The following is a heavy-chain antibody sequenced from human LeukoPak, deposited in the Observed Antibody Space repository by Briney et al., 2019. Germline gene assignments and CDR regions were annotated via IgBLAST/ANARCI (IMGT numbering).Heavy chain of an antibody. CDR1: GGSISSSSYY. D-gene: IGHD3-9*01. Sequence: SETLSLTCTVSGGSISSSSYYWGWIRQPPGKGLEWIGSIYYSGSTYYNPSLKSRVTISVDRSKNQFSLKLSSVTAADTAVYYCARVGNDILTGYYNGYFDYWGQGTLVTVSS. CDR3: ARVGNDILTGYYNGYFDY. V-gene: IGHV4-39*07. CDR2: IYYSGST. J-gene: IGHJ4*02.